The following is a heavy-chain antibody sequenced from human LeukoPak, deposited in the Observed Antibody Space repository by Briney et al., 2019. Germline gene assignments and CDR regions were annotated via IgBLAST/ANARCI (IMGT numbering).Heavy chain of an antibody. CDR2: VYTSGGT. CDR3: ARDHLELRRGQWFDP. CDR1: GGSISSYY. J-gene: IGHJ5*02. D-gene: IGHD1-7*01. V-gene: IGHV4-4*07. Sequence: PSETLSLTCTVSGGSISSYYWGWIRQPAGKGLEWIGRVYTSGGTNYNPSLKSRVTMSVDTSKNQFSLKLDSVTAADTAVYYCARDHLELRRGQWFDPWGQGTLVTVSS.